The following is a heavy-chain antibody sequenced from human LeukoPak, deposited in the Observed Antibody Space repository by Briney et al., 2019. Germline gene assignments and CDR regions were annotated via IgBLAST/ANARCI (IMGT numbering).Heavy chain of an antibody. V-gene: IGHV3-21*04. CDR2: ISSSSSYI. Sequence: GGSLRLSCAASGFTLSSYSMNWVRQAPGKGLEWVSSISSSSSYIYYADSVKGRFTISRDNAKNSLYLQMNSLRAEDTAFYFCAQDPAGVVINWGQGTLVTVSS. CDR3: AQDPAGVVIN. D-gene: IGHD3-22*01. CDR1: GFTLSSYS. J-gene: IGHJ4*02.